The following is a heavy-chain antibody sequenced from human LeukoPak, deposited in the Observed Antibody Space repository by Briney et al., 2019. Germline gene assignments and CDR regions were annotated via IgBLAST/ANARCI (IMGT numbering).Heavy chain of an antibody. D-gene: IGHD6-13*01. CDR3: AHPTEYSSSWYGNWFDP. J-gene: IGHJ5*02. CDR2: IRYDGSNK. CDR1: GFTFSSYG. Sequence: GGSLRLSCAASGFTFSSYGMHWVRQAPGKGLEWVAFIRYDGSNKYYADSVKGRFTISRDNSKNTLYLQMNSLRVEDTAVYYCAHPTEYSSSWYGNWFDPWGQGTLVTVSS. V-gene: IGHV3-30*02.